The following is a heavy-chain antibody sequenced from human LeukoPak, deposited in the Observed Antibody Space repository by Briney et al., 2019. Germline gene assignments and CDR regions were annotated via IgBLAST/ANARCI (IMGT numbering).Heavy chain of an antibody. Sequence: SETLSLTCAVYGGSFSGYYWSWIRQPPGKGLEWIGEINHSGSTNYNPSLKSRVTISVDRSKNQFSLKLSSVTAADTAVYYCASGVLRFLEWLPSGYFDYWGQGTLVTVSS. CDR3: ASGVLRFLEWLPSGYFDY. CDR2: INHSGST. CDR1: GGSFSGYY. V-gene: IGHV4-34*01. D-gene: IGHD3-3*01. J-gene: IGHJ4*02.